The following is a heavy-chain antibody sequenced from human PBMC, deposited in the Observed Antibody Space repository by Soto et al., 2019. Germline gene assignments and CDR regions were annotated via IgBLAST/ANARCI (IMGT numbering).Heavy chain of an antibody. D-gene: IGHD2-15*01. J-gene: IGHJ6*01. Sequence: QVQLQQWGAGLLKPSETLSLTCGVYGGSFSGYYGSWIRQPPGRGLEWIGEINHSGSPNYNPSLKSRVTISVDTSKNQFSLRLSSVTAADTAVYYCARGPIVVVVAATGSNYHYYGMDVW. CDR1: GGSFSGYY. CDR2: INHSGSP. V-gene: IGHV4-34*01. CDR3: ARGPIVVVVAATGSNYHYYGMDV.